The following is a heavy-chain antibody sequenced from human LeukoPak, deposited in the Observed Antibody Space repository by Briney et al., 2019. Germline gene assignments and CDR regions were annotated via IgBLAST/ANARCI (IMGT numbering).Heavy chain of an antibody. V-gene: IGHV4-39*01. Sequence: SETLSLTCTVSGGSISSSSYYWGWIRQPPGKGLEWIGSIYYSGSTYYNPSLKSRVTISVDTSKNQFSLKLSSVTAADTAVYYCARHGSSVNPYILTGYYNFDYWGQGTLVTVSS. CDR2: IYYSGST. J-gene: IGHJ4*02. CDR1: GGSISSSSYY. D-gene: IGHD3-9*01. CDR3: ARHGSSVNPYILTGYYNFDY.